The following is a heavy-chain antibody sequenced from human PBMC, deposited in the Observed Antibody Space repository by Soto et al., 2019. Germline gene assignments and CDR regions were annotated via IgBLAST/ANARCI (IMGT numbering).Heavy chain of an antibody. V-gene: IGHV3-30-3*01. D-gene: IGHD3-10*01. CDR3: LRDYSGWFDF. J-gene: IGHJ5*01. CDR1: GFTFSSYP. Sequence: QVQLVESGGGVVQPGRSLRLSCAASGFTFSSYPIHWVRQAPGKGLEWVGSISYDGTSEDFVDSLRGRFTLSRDNSKNMLWLQMNSLRSEDTAVYYCLRDYSGWFDFWGQGTLVTVSS. CDR2: ISYDGTSE.